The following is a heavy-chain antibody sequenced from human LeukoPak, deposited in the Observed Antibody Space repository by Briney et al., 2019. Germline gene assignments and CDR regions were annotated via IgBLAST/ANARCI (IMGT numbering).Heavy chain of an antibody. CDR2: IYYRGTT. V-gene: IGHV4-39*01. J-gene: IGHJ5*02. CDR3: ARRRARIAANWFDP. Sequence: PSETLSLTCTVSGASISSSSYYWGWIRQPPGKGLEWIGSIYYRGTTYNNSSLKSRVTISIDTSKNQFSLKLSSVTAADTAVYYCARRRARIAANWFDPWGQGTLVTVSS. D-gene: IGHD6-13*01. CDR1: GASISSSSYY.